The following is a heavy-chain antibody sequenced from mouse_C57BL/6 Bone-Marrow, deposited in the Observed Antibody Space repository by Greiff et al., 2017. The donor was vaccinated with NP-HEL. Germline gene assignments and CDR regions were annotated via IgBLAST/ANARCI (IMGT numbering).Heavy chain of an antibody. CDR3: VRQGGYSNYVAMDY. J-gene: IGHJ4*01. CDR2: IRSKSNNYAT. Sequence: GGGLVQPKGSLKLSCAASGFSFNTYAMNWVRQAPGKGLEWVARIRSKSNNYATYYADSVKDRFTISRDDSESMLYLQMNNLKTEDTAMYYCVRQGGYSNYVAMDYWGQGTSVTVSS. D-gene: IGHD2-5*01. CDR1: GFSFNTYA. V-gene: IGHV10-1*01.